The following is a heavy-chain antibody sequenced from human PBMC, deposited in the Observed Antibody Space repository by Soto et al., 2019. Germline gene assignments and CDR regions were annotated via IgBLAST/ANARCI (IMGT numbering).Heavy chain of an antibody. Sequence: ASVKVSCKASGYTFTSYFIHWMRQAPGQRLEWMGWINSADGYTKYSQKFQGRVTITRDTSASTVYTELSSLRDEDTAVYYCARGPIPGAFDIWGQGTLVTVSS. J-gene: IGHJ3*02. CDR2: INSADGYT. CDR1: GYTFTSYF. D-gene: IGHD2-21*01. CDR3: ARGPIPGAFDI. V-gene: IGHV1-3*01.